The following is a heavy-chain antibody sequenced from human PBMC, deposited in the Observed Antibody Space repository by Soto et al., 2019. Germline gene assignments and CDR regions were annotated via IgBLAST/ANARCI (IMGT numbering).Heavy chain of an antibody. J-gene: IGHJ6*02. V-gene: IGHV4-39*01. CDR1: GGSISSSSYY. Sequence: SETLSLTCTVSGGSISSSSYYWGWIRQPPGKGLEWIGSIYYSGSTYYNPSLKSRVTISVDTSKNQFSLKLSSVTAADTAVYYCARPSIAVAGHYGMDVWGQGTTVTVSS. CDR3: ARPSIAVAGHYGMDV. D-gene: IGHD6-19*01. CDR2: IYYSGST.